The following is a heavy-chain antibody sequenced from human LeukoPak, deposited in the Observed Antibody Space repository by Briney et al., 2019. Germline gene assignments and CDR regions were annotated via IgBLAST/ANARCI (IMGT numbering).Heavy chain of an antibody. D-gene: IGHD3-9*01. Sequence: GGSLRLSCAASGFTFSSYSMNWVRQAPGKGLEWVSYISSSSSTIYYADSVKGRFTISRDNSKSTLYLQMNSLRAEDTAVYYCAKGSKALVFTRDHYMDVWGRGTTVTFSS. CDR3: AKGSKALVFTRDHYMDV. V-gene: IGHV3-48*01. J-gene: IGHJ6*03. CDR1: GFTFSSYS. CDR2: ISSSSSTI.